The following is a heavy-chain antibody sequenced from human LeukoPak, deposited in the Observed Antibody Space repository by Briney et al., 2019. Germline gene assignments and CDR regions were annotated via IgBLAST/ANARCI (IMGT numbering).Heavy chain of an antibody. D-gene: IGHD5-18*01. V-gene: IGHV3-30*18. CDR3: AKVAEAMVTVIGY. CDR2: ISYDGSNK. CDR1: GFTFSRFG. J-gene: IGHJ4*02. Sequence: PGRSLRLSCAASGFTFSRFGMHWVRQAPGKGLEWVAAISYDGSNKYYIESVKGRFTIARDNSKNTLYLQMDSLRAEDTAVYYCAKVAEAMVTVIGYWGQGTLVTVSS.